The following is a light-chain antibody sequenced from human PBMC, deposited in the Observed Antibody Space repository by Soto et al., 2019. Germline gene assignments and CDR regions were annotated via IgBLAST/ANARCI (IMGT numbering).Light chain of an antibody. CDR1: SSDVGGYNY. CDR2: DVS. CDR3: CSYAGSYTPWV. Sequence: QSVLTQPRSVSGSPGQSVTISCTGTSSDVGGYNYVSWYQQHPGKAPKLMIYDVSKRPSGVPDRFSGSKSGNTASLTISGLQAEDEADYYCCSYAGSYTPWVFGTGTNLTVL. J-gene: IGLJ1*01. V-gene: IGLV2-11*01.